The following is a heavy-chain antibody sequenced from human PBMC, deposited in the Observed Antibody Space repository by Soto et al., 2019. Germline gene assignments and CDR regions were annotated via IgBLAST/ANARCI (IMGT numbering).Heavy chain of an antibody. J-gene: IGHJ4*01. CDR2: IYYSGST. Sequence: PSETLSLTCTVSGGSISSSSYYWGWIRQPPGNGLEWIGSIYYSGSTYYNPSLKIRVTISVDTSKNQFSLKLSSVTAADTAVYSCARHVAGSSGWYKYVDYWRQGTLVTVSS. CDR1: GGSISSSSYY. D-gene: IGHD6-19*01. CDR3: ARHVAGSSGWYKYVDY. V-gene: IGHV4-39*01.